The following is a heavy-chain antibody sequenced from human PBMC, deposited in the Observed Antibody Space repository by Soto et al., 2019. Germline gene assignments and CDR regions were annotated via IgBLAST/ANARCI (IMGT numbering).Heavy chain of an antibody. V-gene: IGHV3-23*01. CDR3: AKFPTHYGDYGYFDY. D-gene: IGHD4-17*01. CDR2: ISGSGGST. J-gene: IGHJ4*02. CDR1: GFTFSSYA. Sequence: EVQLLESGGGLVQPGGSLRLSCAASGFTFSSYAMSWVRQAPGKGLEWVSAISGSGGSTYYADSVKGRFTISRDNSKNTLYLQMNSLRAEDTSVYYCAKFPTHYGDYGYFDYWGQGTLVTVSS.